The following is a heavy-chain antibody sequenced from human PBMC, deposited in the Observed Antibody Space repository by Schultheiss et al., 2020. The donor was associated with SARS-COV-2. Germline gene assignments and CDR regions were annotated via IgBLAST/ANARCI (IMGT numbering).Heavy chain of an antibody. D-gene: IGHD6-19*01. Sequence: GGSLRLSCAASGFTFSSYAMSWVRQAPGKGLEWVSAISGSGGSTYYADSVKGRFTISRDNSKNTLYLQMNSLRAEDTAVYYCAKIIAVADSYYYYGMDVWGQGTTVTVSS. CDR3: AKIIAVADSYYYYGMDV. CDR2: ISGSGGST. CDR1: GFTFSSYA. J-gene: IGHJ6*02. V-gene: IGHV3-23*01.